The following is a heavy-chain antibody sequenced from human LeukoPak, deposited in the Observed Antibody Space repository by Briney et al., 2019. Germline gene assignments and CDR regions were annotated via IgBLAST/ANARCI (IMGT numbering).Heavy chain of an antibody. J-gene: IGHJ4*02. CDR3: ASSPGSSSWRSTIDY. D-gene: IGHD6-13*01. CDR2: IIPILGIA. CDR1: GGTFSSYT. Sequence: SVMVSCKASGGTFSSYTISWVRQAPGQGLEWMGRIIPILGIANYAQKFQGRVTITADKSTSTAYMELSSLRSEDTAVYYCASSPGSSSWRSTIDYWGQGTLVTVSS. V-gene: IGHV1-69*02.